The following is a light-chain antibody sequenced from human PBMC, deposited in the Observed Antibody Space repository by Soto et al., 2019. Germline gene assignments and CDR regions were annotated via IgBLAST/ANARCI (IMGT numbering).Light chain of an antibody. CDR1: QSISSY. V-gene: IGKV1-39*01. Sequence: DIQMTQSPSSLSASVGDRVTITCRASQSISSYLNWYQQKPGKAPKLLIYAASSLQSGVPSRFSGSGSGTDFTLTISSLQPEDIATYYSQQSYSTPLTFGGGTKV. CDR2: AAS. CDR3: QQSYSTPLT. J-gene: IGKJ4*01.